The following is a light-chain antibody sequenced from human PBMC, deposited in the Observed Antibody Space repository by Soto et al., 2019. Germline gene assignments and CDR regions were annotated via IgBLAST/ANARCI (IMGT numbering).Light chain of an antibody. V-gene: IGKV1-5*03. CDR3: QQYNDYSGT. CDR2: EAS. Sequence: DIPMTQSPSTLSASVGDRVTITCRASQSISSWLAWYQQKPGKAPRLLIYEASSLDSGIPSRFSGSGSGTEFTLTISSLQPDDFATYYCQQYNDYSGTFGQGTKVEI. J-gene: IGKJ1*01. CDR1: QSISSW.